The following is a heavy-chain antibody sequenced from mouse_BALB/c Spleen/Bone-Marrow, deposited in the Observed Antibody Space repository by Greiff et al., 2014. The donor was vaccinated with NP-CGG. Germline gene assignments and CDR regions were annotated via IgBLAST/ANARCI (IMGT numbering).Heavy chain of an antibody. Sequence: DVKLVESGGGLVQPGGSRKLSCAASGLTFSSFGMHWVRQAPEKGLEWVAYISSGSSTIYYADTVKGRFTISRDNPKNTLFLQMTSLRSEDTAMYYCARDDYDYAMDYWGQGTSVTVSS. CDR1: GLTFSSFG. CDR3: ARDDYDYAMDY. J-gene: IGHJ4*01. V-gene: IGHV5-17*02. CDR2: ISSGSSTI. D-gene: IGHD2-4*01.